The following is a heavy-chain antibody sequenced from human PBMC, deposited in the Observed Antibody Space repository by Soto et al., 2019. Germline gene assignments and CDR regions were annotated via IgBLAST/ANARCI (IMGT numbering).Heavy chain of an antibody. CDR2: IWYDGSNK. V-gene: IGHV3-33*01. J-gene: IGHJ4*02. Sequence: PGGSLRLSCAASGFTFSSYGMHWVRQAPGKGLEWVAVIWYDGSNKYYADSEKGRFTISGDNSKNTLYLQMNSLRAEDKAVYYCARDDSSGYYFSSSFDYWGQGTLVTVSS. CDR3: ARDDSSGYYFSSSFDY. CDR1: GFTFSSYG. D-gene: IGHD3-22*01.